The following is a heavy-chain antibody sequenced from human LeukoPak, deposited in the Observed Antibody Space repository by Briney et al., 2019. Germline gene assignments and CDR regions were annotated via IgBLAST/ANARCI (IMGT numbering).Heavy chain of an antibody. CDR2: IRIGGGGT. D-gene: IGHD6-13*01. CDR1: GCDLTTYA. CDR3: ARCMVLSQGWCNWFDP. Sequence: AGSLSLTCAASGCDLTTYAMTWVRQAPAKGLEWVSSIRIGGGGTYYAGSVKGRFTISRDNSENTLHLQMNNLRVEDTARYFCARCMVLSQGWCNWFDPWGQGTLVTVSS. J-gene: IGHJ5*02. V-gene: IGHV3-23*01.